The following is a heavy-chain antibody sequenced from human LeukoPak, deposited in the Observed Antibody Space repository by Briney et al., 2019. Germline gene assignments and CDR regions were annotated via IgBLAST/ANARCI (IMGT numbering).Heavy chain of an antibody. CDR3: ARLLDSSGYYTVDY. CDR1: GFTFSSYG. J-gene: IGHJ4*02. V-gene: IGHV4-34*01. CDR2: INHSGST. D-gene: IGHD3-22*01. Sequence: KTGGSLRLSCAASGFTFSSYGMHWVRQPPGKGLEWIGEINHSGSTNYNPSLKSRVTISVDTSKNQFSLKLSSVTAADTAVYYCARLLDSSGYYTVDYWGQGTLVTVSS.